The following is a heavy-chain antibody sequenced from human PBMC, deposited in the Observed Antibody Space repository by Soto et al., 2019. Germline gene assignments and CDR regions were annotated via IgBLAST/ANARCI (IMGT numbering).Heavy chain of an antibody. CDR3: ATHGTDMVPSYGLDV. D-gene: IGHD5-18*01. V-gene: IGHV4-59*01. Sequence: PSETLSLTCTVSGGSISSYYWSWIRQPPGKGLEWIGYIYYSGSTNYNPSLKSRVTISVDTSKNQFSLKLSSVTAADTAVYYCATHGTDMVPSYGLDVWGQGTTVTVSS. J-gene: IGHJ6*02. CDR2: IYYSGST. CDR1: GGSISSYY.